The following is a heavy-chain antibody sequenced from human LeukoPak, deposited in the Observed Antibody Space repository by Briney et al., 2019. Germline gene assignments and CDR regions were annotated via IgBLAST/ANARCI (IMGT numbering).Heavy chain of an antibody. CDR2: ISNSGSTI. CDR3: ASADYDILTGYFFDY. D-gene: IGHD3-9*01. CDR1: GFTFSDYY. Sequence: GGSLRLSCAASGFTFSDYYMAWIRQAPGKGLEWVSYISNSGSTIYYADSVKGRFTISRGNAKNSLYLQMNSLRAEDTAVYYCASADYDILTGYFFDYWGQGILVTVSS. V-gene: IGHV3-11*01. J-gene: IGHJ4*02.